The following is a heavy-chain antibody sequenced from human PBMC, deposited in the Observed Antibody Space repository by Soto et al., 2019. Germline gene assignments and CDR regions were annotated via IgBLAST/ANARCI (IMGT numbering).Heavy chain of an antibody. V-gene: IGHV3-23*01. CDR1: GFTFSSYA. CDR3: ARPLYDILTGYPSWAFDY. CDR2: ISGSGGST. Sequence: GGSLRLSCAASGFTFSSYAMSWVRQAPGKGLEWISAISGSGGSTYYADSVKGRFTISRDNSKNTLYLQMNSLRAEDTAVYYCARPLYDILTGYPSWAFDYWGQGTLVTVSS. D-gene: IGHD3-9*01. J-gene: IGHJ4*02.